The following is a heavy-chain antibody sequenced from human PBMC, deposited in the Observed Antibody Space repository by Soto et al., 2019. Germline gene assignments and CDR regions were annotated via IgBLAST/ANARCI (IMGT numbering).Heavy chain of an antibody. J-gene: IGHJ3*02. CDR3: AILPYHYYDSSGYQTPQYAFDI. CDR1: GGSISSSSYY. V-gene: IGHV4-39*01. D-gene: IGHD3-22*01. Sequence: PSETLSLTCTVSGGSISSSSYYWGWIRQPPGKGLEWIGSIYYSGSTYYNPSLKSRVTISVDTSKNQFSLKLSSVTAADTAVYYCAILPYHYYDSSGYQTPQYAFDIWGQGTMVTVSS. CDR2: IYYSGST.